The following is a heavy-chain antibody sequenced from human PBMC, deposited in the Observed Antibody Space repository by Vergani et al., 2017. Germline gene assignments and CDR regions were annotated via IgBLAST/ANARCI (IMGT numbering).Heavy chain of an antibody. V-gene: IGHV1-58*01. D-gene: IGHD2-15*01. CDR3: AADPYPSCSGGSCPLFDYYYYMDV. Sequence: QMQLVQSGPEVKKPGTSVKVSCKASGFTFTSSAVQWVRQARGQRIEWIGGIVVGSGNTNYAQKFQERVTITRDMSTSKAYMELSSLRSEDTAVYYCAADPYPSCSGGSCPLFDYYYYMDVWGKGTTVTVSS. J-gene: IGHJ6*03. CDR2: IVVGSGNT. CDR1: GFTFTSSA.